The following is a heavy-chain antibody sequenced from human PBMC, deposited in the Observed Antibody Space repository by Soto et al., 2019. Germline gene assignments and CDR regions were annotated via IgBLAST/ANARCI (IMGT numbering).Heavy chain of an antibody. CDR3: ARVAGGYCSGGSCYSFDY. V-gene: IGHV3-7*04. D-gene: IGHD2-15*01. CDR2: IKEDGSEK. CDR1: GFTFSSYW. J-gene: IGHJ4*02. Sequence: GGSLRLSCAASGFTFSSYWMSWVRQAPGKGLEWVANIKEDGSEKDYVDSVEGRFTISRDNAKNSLYLQMNSLRAEDTAVYYCARVAGGYCSGGSCYSFDYWGQGTLVTSPQ.